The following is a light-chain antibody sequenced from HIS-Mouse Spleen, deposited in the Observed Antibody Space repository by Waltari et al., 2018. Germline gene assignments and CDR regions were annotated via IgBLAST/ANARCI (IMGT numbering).Light chain of an antibody. CDR3: QAWDSSTAGVV. CDR2: QDS. Sequence: SYELTQPPSVSVSPGQTASITCSGDKLGDKYACWYQQKPGQSPVLVIYQDSKRPSGIPERFSGSTSGNTATLTISGTQAIDEADYYCQAWDSSTAGVVFGGGTKLTVL. J-gene: IGLJ2*01. CDR1: KLGDKY. V-gene: IGLV3-1*01.